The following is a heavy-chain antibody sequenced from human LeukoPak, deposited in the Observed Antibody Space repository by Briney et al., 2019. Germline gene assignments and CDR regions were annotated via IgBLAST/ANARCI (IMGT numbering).Heavy chain of an antibody. CDR2: ISGSSSYI. CDR3: ARVPAGVIGMKDAFDM. J-gene: IGHJ3*02. Sequence: GGTLRLSCAASGFTFSTYGMSWVRQAPGKGLEWVSPISGSSSYIYYADSVKGRFTISRHNAKNSLYLQMNSLRAEDTAVYYCARVPAGVIGMKDAFDMWGQGTMVTVSS. D-gene: IGHD3-16*02. V-gene: IGHV3-21*01. CDR1: GFTFSTYG.